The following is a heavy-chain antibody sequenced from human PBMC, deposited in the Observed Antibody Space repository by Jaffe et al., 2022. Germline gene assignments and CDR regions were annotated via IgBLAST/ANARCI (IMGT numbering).Heavy chain of an antibody. CDR3: TRTVTTMRNNAQYFQH. D-gene: IGHD4-17*01. Sequence: EVQLVESGGGLVKPGGSLRLSCAASGFTFSNAWMSWVRQAPGKGLEWVGRIKSKTDGGTTDYAAPVKGRFTISRDDSKNTLYLQMNSLKTEDTAVYYCTRTVTTMRNNAQYFQHWGQGTLVTVSS. CDR2: IKSKTDGGTT. J-gene: IGHJ1*01. V-gene: IGHV3-15*01. CDR1: GFTFSNAW.